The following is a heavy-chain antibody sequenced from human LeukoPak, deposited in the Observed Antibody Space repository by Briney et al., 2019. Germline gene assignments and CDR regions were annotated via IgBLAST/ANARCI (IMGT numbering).Heavy chain of an antibody. CDR1: GYTFTSYG. CDR3: ARERLHYYDSSGEPLDY. J-gene: IGHJ4*02. V-gene: IGHV1-18*01. D-gene: IGHD3-22*01. CDR2: ISAYNGNT. Sequence: ASVKVSCKASGYTFTSYGISWVRQAPGQGLEWMGWISAYNGNTNYAQKLQGRVTMTTDTSTSTAYMELRSLRSDDTAVYYCARERLHYYDSSGEPLDYWGQGTLVTVSS.